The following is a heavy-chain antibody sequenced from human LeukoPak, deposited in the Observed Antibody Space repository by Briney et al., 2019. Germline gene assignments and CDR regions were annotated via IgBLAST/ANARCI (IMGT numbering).Heavy chain of an antibody. CDR3: ARRTLGIAAAEPYYFDY. V-gene: IGHV5-51*01. J-gene: IGHJ4*02. Sequence: GESLKISCKGSGYSFTSYWIGWVRQMPGKGLEWMGIIYPGDSDTRYSPSFQGQVTISADRSISTAYLQWSSLKASDTAMYYCARRTLGIAAAEPYYFDYWGQGTLVTVSS. D-gene: IGHD6-13*01. CDR1: GYSFTSYW. CDR2: IYPGDSDT.